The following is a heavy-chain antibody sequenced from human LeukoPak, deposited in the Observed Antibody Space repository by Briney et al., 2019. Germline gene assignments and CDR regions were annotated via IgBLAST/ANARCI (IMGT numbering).Heavy chain of an antibody. CDR2: ITGSGGRT. J-gene: IGHJ4*02. D-gene: IGHD2-8*01. V-gene: IGHV3-23*01. CDR3: EKDQWDY. CDR1: GFTLSTYA. Sequence: QPGGSLRPSCEASGFTLSTYAMSWVPQAQGKGLEGASAITGSGGRTYYADSVKRRFTISRDNTKNTQYLQMSSLRAEDTAVYYCEKDQWDYWGQGTLVTVSS.